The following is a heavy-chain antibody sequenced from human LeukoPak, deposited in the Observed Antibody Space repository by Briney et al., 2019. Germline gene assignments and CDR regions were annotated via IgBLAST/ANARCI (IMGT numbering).Heavy chain of an antibody. J-gene: IGHJ3*02. Sequence: SETLSLTCTVSGGSISSSSYYWGWIRQPPGKGLEWIGSIYYSGSTYYNPSLKSRVTISVDTSKNQFSLKLSSVTAADTAVYYCARDDIVVADAFDIWGQGTMVTVSS. V-gene: IGHV4-39*07. CDR2: IYYSGST. CDR1: GGSISSSSYY. D-gene: IGHD2-15*01. CDR3: ARDDIVVADAFDI.